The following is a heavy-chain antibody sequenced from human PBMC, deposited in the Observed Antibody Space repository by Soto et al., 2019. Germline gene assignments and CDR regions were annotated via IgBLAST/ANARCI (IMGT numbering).Heavy chain of an antibody. CDR3: ARGAAGIAVAGPSYYFDY. V-gene: IGHV1-69*02. Sequence: QVQLVQSGAEVKKPGSSVKVSCKASGGTFSSYSISWVRQAPGQGLEWMGRIIPILGIANYAQKLQGRVTSTADKATSTAYMELSSLRSEDTAVDYCARGAAGIAVAGPSYYFDYWGQGTLVTVSS. J-gene: IGHJ4*02. CDR1: GGTFSSYS. CDR2: IIPILGIA. D-gene: IGHD6-19*01.